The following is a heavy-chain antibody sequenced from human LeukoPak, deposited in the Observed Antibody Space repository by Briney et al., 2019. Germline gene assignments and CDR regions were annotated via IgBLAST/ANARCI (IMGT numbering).Heavy chain of an antibody. CDR1: GGTFSSYA. V-gene: IGHV1-69*13. CDR2: IIPIFGTA. J-gene: IGHJ5*02. Sequence: SVKVSCKASGGTFSSYAISWVRQAPGQGLEWMGGIIPIFGTANYAQKFQGRVTITADESTSTAYMELSSLRSEDTAVYYCARESNYDRWFDPWGQGTLVTVSS. D-gene: IGHD4-11*01. CDR3: ARESNYDRWFDP.